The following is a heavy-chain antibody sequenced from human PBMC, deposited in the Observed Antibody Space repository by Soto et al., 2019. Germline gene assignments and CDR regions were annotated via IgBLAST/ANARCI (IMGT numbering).Heavy chain of an antibody. D-gene: IGHD6-19*01. Sequence: QVQLVESGGGVVQPGRSLRLSCAASGFTFSSFGMHWVRQAPGKGLEWVALISYDGSSDYYLDSVKGRFTISRDKSKNTLYLQMNSLRPEDTAVYYCAKERGWSSADLEYWGQGTLVTVSS. CDR3: AKERGWSSADLEY. CDR2: ISYDGSSD. V-gene: IGHV3-30*18. CDR1: GFTFSSFG. J-gene: IGHJ4*02.